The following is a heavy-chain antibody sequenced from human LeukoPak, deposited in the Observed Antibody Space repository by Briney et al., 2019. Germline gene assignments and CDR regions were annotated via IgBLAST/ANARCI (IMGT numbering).Heavy chain of an antibody. CDR3: ARGPQGSGTSFRT. CDR1: GFTFSSYS. J-gene: IGHJ5*02. Sequence: PGGSLRLSCAASGFTFSSYSMNWVRQAPGKGLEWVSYISSSSSTIYYADSVKGRFTISRDDAKNSLYLQMNSLRDEDTAVYYCARGPQGSGTSFRTWGQGALVTVSS. CDR2: ISSSSSTI. D-gene: IGHD3-10*01. V-gene: IGHV3-48*02.